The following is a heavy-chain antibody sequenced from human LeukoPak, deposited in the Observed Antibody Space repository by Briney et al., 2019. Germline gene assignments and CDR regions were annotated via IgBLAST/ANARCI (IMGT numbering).Heavy chain of an antibody. CDR1: GFTFSSYA. Sequence: GGSLRLSCAASGFTFSSYAMSWVRQAPGKGLEWVSAISGSGGSTYYADSVKGRFTISRDNSRNTLYLQMNSLRAEDTAVYYCAKASAMIVVVSKHFDYWGQGTLVTVSS. V-gene: IGHV3-23*01. CDR3: AKASAMIVVVSKHFDY. D-gene: IGHD3-22*01. CDR2: ISGSGGST. J-gene: IGHJ4*02.